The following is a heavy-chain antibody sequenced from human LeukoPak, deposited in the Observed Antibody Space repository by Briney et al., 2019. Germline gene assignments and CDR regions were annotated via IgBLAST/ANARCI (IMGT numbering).Heavy chain of an antibody. D-gene: IGHD3-10*01. Sequence: ASVKVSCKASGYTFTSYAMNWVRQAPGQGLEWMGWINPNSGGTNYAQKFQGRVTMTRDTSISTAYMELSRLRSDDTAVYYCARGIRRGYYGSGSYYDFDYWGQGTLVTVSS. V-gene: IGHV1-2*02. J-gene: IGHJ4*02. CDR1: GYTFTSYA. CDR3: ARGIRRGYYGSGSYYDFDY. CDR2: INPNSGGT.